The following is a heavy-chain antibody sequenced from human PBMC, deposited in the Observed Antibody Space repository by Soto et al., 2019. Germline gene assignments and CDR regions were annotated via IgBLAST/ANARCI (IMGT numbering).Heavy chain of an antibody. V-gene: IGHV1-69*01. CDR2: IIPIFGTA. J-gene: IGHJ5*02. CDR1: GGTFSSYA. CDR3: ARAPVDCSSTSCYTGWFDP. D-gene: IGHD2-2*02. Sequence: QVQLVQSGAEVKKPGSSVKVSCKASGGTFSSYAISWVRQAPGQGLEWMGGIIPIFGTANYAQKFQGRVTITADESTSTAYMELSSLRSEDKAVYYCARAPVDCSSTSCYTGWFDPGGQGTLVTVSS.